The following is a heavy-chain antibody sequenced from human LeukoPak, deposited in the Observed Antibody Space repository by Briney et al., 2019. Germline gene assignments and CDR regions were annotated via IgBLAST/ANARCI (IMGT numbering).Heavy chain of an antibody. CDR1: GFTFSSSW. CDR3: ATDVGAD. Sequence: GGSPRLSCAASGFTFSSSWMTWVRQTPGKGLEWVANIKEDGSEKYYVDSLKGRFTISRDNAKNSLYLQMNSLRAEDTALYYCATDVGADWGQGTLVTVSS. J-gene: IGHJ4*02. V-gene: IGHV3-7*01. CDR2: IKEDGSEK.